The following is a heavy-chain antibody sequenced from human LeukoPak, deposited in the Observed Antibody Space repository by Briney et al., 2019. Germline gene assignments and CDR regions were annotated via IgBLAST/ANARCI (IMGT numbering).Heavy chain of an antibody. D-gene: IGHD2-15*01. V-gene: IGHV1-2*02. CDR2: INPNSGGT. CDR3: ARRRLYSGFDY. Sequence: GASVTVSCKASGYTFTGYYMHWVRQAPGQGREGMGGINPNSGGTNYAQKFQGRVTMTRDTSISTAYMELSRLRSDDTAVYYCARRRLYSGFDYWGQGTLVTVSS. CDR1: GYTFTGYY. J-gene: IGHJ4*02.